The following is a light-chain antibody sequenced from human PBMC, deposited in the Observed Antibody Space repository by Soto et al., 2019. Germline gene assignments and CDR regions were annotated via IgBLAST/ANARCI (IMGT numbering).Light chain of an antibody. Sequence: QSAMTPPASVSGSPGQSITISWTGTSSDVGCYNYVSWYQQHPSKAPKLMIYEVSNRPSGVSNRFSGSKSGNTASLTISGLQAEDEADYYCSSYTSSSTYVFGTGTKVTV. CDR1: SSDVGCYNY. CDR3: SSYTSSSTYV. CDR2: EVS. V-gene: IGLV2-14*01. J-gene: IGLJ1*01.